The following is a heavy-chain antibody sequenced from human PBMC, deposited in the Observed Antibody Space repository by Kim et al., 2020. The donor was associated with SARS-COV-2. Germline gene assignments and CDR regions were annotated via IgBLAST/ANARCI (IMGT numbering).Heavy chain of an antibody. V-gene: IGHV4-59*09. D-gene: IGHD5-12*01. CDR3: ARGWLTAPNWFDP. J-gene: IGHJ5*02. Sequence: YTPSLKSRVTISVDTSRNEFSLKLTSVTAADTAMYYCARGWLTAPNWFDPWGQGTLVTVSS.